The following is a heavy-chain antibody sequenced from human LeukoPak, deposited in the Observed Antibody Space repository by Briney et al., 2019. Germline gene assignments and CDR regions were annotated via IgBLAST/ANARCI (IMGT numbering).Heavy chain of an antibody. CDR3: ANPYCSSTSCIGDY. D-gene: IGHD2-2*01. CDR2: ISGSGGST. J-gene: IGHJ4*02. Sequence: GGSLRLSCAASGFTVSSYAMSWVRQAPGKGLEWVSAISGSGGSTYYADSVKGRFTISRDNSKNTLYLQMNSLRAEDTAVYYCANPYCSSTSCIGDYWGQGTLVTVSS. CDR1: GFTVSSYA. V-gene: IGHV3-23*01.